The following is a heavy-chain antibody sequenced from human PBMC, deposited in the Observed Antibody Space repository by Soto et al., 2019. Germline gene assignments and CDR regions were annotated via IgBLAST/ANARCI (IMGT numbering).Heavy chain of an antibody. CDR2: IKSKTDGGTT. Sequence: EVQLVESGGGLVKPGGSLRLSCAASGFTFSNAWMSWVRQAPGKGLEWVGRIKSKTDGGTTDYAAPVKGRFTISRDDSKNTLYLQMNSLKTEDTAVYYCTTEEDYDYIWGSYRWYAFDIWGQGTMVTVSS. CDR1: GFTFSNAW. V-gene: IGHV3-15*01. D-gene: IGHD3-16*02. CDR3: TTEEDYDYIWGSYRWYAFDI. J-gene: IGHJ3*02.